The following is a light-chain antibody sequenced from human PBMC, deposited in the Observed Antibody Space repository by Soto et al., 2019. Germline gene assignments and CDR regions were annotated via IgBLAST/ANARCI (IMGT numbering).Light chain of an antibody. J-gene: IGKJ5*01. V-gene: IGKV3-15*01. CDR2: GPP. Sequence: ILMTQSPATLSVCERERANLCCGAGQNIHPNLACYHQTPTRPPTLLFYGPPTASTSLPARFCSSSSWTQFTLTINSLQAEDCAVYYCQQYYTWTRTFGQGTRLEIK. CDR3: QQYYTWTRT. CDR1: QNIHPN.